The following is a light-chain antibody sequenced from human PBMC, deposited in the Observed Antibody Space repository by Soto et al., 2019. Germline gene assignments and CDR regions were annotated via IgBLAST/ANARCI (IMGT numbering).Light chain of an antibody. CDR2: RTS. Sequence: EIVFTQSPGTLSFSPGQGATLSCRASQSLSSIYLAWYQQKPGQAPRLLIYRTSSGATGIPDRFSGSESETDFTLTISRLEPDDSAVYYCQQYGSSPRTFGPGTKVDIK. CDR3: QQYGSSPRT. CDR1: QSLSSIY. J-gene: IGKJ1*01. V-gene: IGKV3-20*01.